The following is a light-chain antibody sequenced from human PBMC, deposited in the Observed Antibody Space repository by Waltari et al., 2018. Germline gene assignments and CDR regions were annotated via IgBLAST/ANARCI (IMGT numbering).Light chain of an antibody. Sequence: EIVLTQSPGTLSLSPGERATLSCWASQSVSRALVWYQQKPGQAPRLLISGASTRAPGIPDRFSGSGSGTDFSLTINRLEPEDFAVYYCQHYVRLPATFGQGTKVEI. CDR2: GAS. J-gene: IGKJ1*01. V-gene: IGKV3-20*01. CDR3: QHYVRLPAT. CDR1: QSVSRA.